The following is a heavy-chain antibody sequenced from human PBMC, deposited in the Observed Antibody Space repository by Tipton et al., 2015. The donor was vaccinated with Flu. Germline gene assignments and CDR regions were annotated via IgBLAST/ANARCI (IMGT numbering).Heavy chain of an antibody. J-gene: IGHJ4*02. V-gene: IGHV4-38-2*02. D-gene: IGHD2-2*01. CDR2: IHRSGST. Sequence: TLSLTCSVSGDSIGSRYFWGWIRQPPGKGLEWIGNIHRSGSTYHNPSLKSRVTISADTPKKQFSLQLRSVTAADTAVYYCARDPSLGMPDYFDYWGQGTLVTASS. CDR3: ARDPSLGMPDYFDY. CDR1: GDSIGSRYF.